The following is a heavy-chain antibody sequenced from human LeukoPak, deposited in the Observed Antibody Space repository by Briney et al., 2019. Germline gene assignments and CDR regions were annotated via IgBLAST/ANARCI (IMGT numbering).Heavy chain of an antibody. CDR2: INHSGST. D-gene: IGHD2-2*01. CDR1: GGSFSGYY. CDR3: ARYGYVPAAKAIDY. Sequence: SETLAFTCDVLGGSFSGYYWSWIRKPPGKGLEWIGAINHSGSTNYNPSLKSRVTISVDTSKSQFSLKLSSVTAADTAVYYCARYGYVPAAKAIDYWGQGTLVTVSS. V-gene: IGHV4-34*01. J-gene: IGHJ4*02.